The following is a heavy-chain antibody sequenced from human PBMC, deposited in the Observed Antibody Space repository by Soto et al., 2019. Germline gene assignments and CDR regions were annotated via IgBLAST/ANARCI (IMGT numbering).Heavy chain of an antibody. J-gene: IGHJ5*02. CDR2: IYYIGST. D-gene: IGHD2-15*01. V-gene: IGHV4-59*01. Sequence: PSETLSLTCTVPGGPISSYYWTWIRQPPGKGLEWIGYIYYIGSTNYNPSLKSRVTISADTSKNQFSLKLSSVTAADTAMYYCARGHGGSWFDPWGQGTLVTVSS. CDR1: GGPISSYY. CDR3: ARGHGGSWFDP.